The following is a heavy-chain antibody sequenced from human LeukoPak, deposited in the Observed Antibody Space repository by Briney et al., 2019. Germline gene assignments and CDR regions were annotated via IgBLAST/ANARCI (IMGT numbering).Heavy chain of an antibody. Sequence: PSETLSLTCTVSGGSISSYYWSWIRQPPGKGLEWIGYIYYSGCTNYNPSLKSRVTISVDTSKNQFSLKLSSVTAADTAVYYCARGTYDFWSNNWFDPWGQGTLVTVSS. CDR3: ARGTYDFWSNNWFDP. V-gene: IGHV4-59*01. CDR2: IYYSGCT. J-gene: IGHJ5*02. CDR1: GGSISSYY. D-gene: IGHD3-3*01.